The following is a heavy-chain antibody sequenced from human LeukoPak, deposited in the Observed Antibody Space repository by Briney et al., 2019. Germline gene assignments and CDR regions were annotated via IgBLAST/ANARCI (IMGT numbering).Heavy chain of an antibody. Sequence: GGSLRLSCAASGFTFSSYAMSWVRQAPGKGLEWVSAISGSGGSTYYADSVKGRFTISRDNSKNTLYLQMNRLRAEDTAVYYCAKGDKMAAGGTEYFDNWGQGTLDTVSS. CDR2: ISGSGGST. J-gene: IGHJ4*02. CDR3: AKGDKMAAGGTEYFDN. D-gene: IGHD6-13*01. V-gene: IGHV3-23*01. CDR1: GFTFSSYA.